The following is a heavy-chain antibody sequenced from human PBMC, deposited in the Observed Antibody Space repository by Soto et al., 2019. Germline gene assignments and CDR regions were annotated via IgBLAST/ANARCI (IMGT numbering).Heavy chain of an antibody. CDR3: ARRARPDFYYMDV. CDR1: VFTPIVNT. V-gene: IGHV3-64*01. J-gene: IGHJ6*03. CDR2: ISSNGVGT. Sequence: LSSPAPVFTPIVNTGDGVHRAPGKGLEYDSGISSNGVGTYYANSVQGRFTISRDNSKNTVSLQMGSLSPEDMAVYYCARRARPDFYYMDVWGQGTTVTVSS. D-gene: IGHD6-6*01.